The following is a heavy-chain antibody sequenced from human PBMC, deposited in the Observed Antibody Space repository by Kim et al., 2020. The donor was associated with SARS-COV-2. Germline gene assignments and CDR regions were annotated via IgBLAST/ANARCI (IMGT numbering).Heavy chain of an antibody. CDR2: IYHTGNT. CDR1: GDSIRYYY. Sequence: SETLSLTCGVSGDSIRYYYWSWIRQPPGKGLEWIGYIYHTGNTNYNPSLSGRVTISVDTSTNQFSLKLNSVTAADTAGYYCASLAAGYGLDVWGQGTTVTVSS. V-gene: IGHV4-59*01. CDR3: ASLAAGYGLDV. D-gene: IGHD6-13*01. J-gene: IGHJ6*02.